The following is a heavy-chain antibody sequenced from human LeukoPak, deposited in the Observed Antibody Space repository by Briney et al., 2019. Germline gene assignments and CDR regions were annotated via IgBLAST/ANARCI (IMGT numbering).Heavy chain of an antibody. CDR1: GGSISSSSYY. CDR3: ARSPYYYYMDV. J-gene: IGHJ6*03. Sequence: SETLSLTCTVSGGSISSSSYYWGWIRQPPGKGLEWIGEINHSGSTNYNPSLKSRVTISVDTSENQFSLKLSSVTAADTAVYYCARSPYYYYMDVWGKGTTVTVSS. V-gene: IGHV4-39*07. CDR2: INHSGST.